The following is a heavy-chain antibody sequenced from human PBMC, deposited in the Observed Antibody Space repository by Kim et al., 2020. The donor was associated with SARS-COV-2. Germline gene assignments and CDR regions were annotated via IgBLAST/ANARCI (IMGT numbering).Heavy chain of an antibody. V-gene: IGHV1-3*01. J-gene: IGHJ6*04. D-gene: IGHD2-15*01. CDR2: INASNGNT. CDR3: ARASLTQGDV. CDR1: GYTFTSYA. Sequence: ASVKVSCKASGYTFTSYAMHWVRQAPGQRLEWMGWINASNGNTKYSQKFQGRVTITRDTSASTAYMELSSLRSEDTAVYYCARASLTQGDVWGKGTTVTVSS.